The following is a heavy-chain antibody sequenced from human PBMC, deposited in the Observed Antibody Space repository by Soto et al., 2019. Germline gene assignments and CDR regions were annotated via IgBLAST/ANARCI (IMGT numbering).Heavy chain of an antibody. Sequence: EVQLVESGGGLTQPGGSLRLSCAASGFTVSSNYMSWVRQAPGKGLEWVSVIYSGGSTYYADSVKCRFTISRDNSKNTLYRQMNSLRAEDTAVYYGARDPLEHGYNFFAYWGQGTLVTVSS. V-gene: IGHV3-53*01. CDR2: IYSGGST. J-gene: IGHJ4*01. CDR1: GFTVSSNY. CDR3: ARDPLEHGYNFFAY. D-gene: IGHD5-12*01.